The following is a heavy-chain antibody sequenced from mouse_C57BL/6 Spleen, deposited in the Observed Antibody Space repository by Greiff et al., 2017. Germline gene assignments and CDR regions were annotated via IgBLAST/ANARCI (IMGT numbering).Heavy chain of an antibody. CDR2: INPYYGGT. V-gene: IGHV1-26*01. Sequence: EVQLQQSGPELVKPGASVKISCKASGYTFTDYYMNWVKQSHGKSLEWIGDINPYYGGTSYNQKFKGKATLTVDKSSSTAYMELRSLTSEDSAVYYCARGTTVVATYYFDYWGQGTTLTVSS. CDR1: GYTFTDYY. D-gene: IGHD1-1*01. CDR3: ARGTTVVATYYFDY. J-gene: IGHJ2*01.